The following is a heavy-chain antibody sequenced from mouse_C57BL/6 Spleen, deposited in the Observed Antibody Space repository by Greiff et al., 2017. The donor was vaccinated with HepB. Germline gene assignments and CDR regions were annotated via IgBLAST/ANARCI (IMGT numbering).Heavy chain of an antibody. V-gene: IGHV1-80*01. D-gene: IGHD2-2*01. Sequence: VQLQESGAELVKPGASVKISCKASGYAFSSYWMNWVKQRAGKGLEWIGQIYPGDGDTNYNGKFKGKATLTADKSSSTAYMQLSSLTSEDSAVYFCARYGSLRGAYWGQGTLVTVSA. CDR2: IYPGDGDT. CDR1: GYAFSSYW. CDR3: ARYGSLRGAY. J-gene: IGHJ3*01.